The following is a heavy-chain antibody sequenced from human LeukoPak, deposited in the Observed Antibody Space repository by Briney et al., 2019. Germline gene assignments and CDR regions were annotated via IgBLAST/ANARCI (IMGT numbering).Heavy chain of an antibody. J-gene: IGHJ4*02. Sequence: SETLSLTCTVSGGSISSGCYYWSWIRQHPGKGLEWIGYIYYSGSTYYNPSLKSRVTISVDTSKNQFSLKLSSVTAAGTAVYYCARDDYGDPGYFDYWGQGTLVTVSS. D-gene: IGHD4-17*01. CDR1: GGSISSGCYY. CDR3: ARDDYGDPGYFDY. CDR2: IYYSGST. V-gene: IGHV4-31*03.